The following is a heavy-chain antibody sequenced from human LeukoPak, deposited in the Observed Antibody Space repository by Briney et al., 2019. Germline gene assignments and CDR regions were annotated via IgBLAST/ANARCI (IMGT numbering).Heavy chain of an antibody. V-gene: IGHV3-48*03. J-gene: IGHJ6*03. D-gene: IGHD6-13*01. CDR2: ISRSGTTI. CDR1: GFTFSSYE. Sequence: AGSLRLSCAASGFTFSSYEMNWVRQAPGKGLEGVSYISRSGTTIYYADSGKGRLTISRDNAKDSMELQMNSLKAEDTAGYYCARVRWQQSYYMDVWGKGTTVTVSS. CDR3: ARVRWQQSYYMDV.